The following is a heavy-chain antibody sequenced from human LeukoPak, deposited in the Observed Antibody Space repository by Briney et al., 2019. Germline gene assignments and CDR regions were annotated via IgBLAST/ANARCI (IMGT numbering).Heavy chain of an antibody. CDR1: GYTFTSYD. J-gene: IGHJ4*02. CDR2: INPNSGGT. D-gene: IGHD5-18*01. Sequence: ASVKVSCKASGYTFTSYDINWVRQATGQGLEWMGWINPNSGGTNYAQKFQGRVTMTRDTSISTAYMELSRLRSDDTAVYYCARDRRGYSYGKEEFDYWGQGTLVTVSS. V-gene: IGHV1-2*02. CDR3: ARDRRGYSYGKEEFDY.